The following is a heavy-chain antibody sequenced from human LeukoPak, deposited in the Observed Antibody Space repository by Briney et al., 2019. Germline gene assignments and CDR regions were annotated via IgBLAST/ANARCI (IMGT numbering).Heavy chain of an antibody. Sequence: GGSLRLSCAASGFTFSDYYMSWIRQAPGKGVEWVSYISSSGSTIYYADSVKGRFTISRDNSKNKLYLQMNSLRAEDTAVYYCAKALCGGSCYSFDYWGQGTLVTVSS. J-gene: IGHJ4*02. V-gene: IGHV3-11*01. CDR3: AKALCGGSCYSFDY. D-gene: IGHD2-15*01. CDR1: GFTFSDYY. CDR2: ISSSGSTI.